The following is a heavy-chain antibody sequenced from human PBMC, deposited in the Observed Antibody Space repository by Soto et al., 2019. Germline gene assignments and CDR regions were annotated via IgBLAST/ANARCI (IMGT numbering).Heavy chain of an antibody. J-gene: IGHJ3*02. D-gene: IGHD1-26*01. CDR3: ARHGITGSYYDAFDI. Sequence: SETLSLTCTVSVGSISSSSCHWGRIRQPPGKGMEGIASNKYSGTTFYNTTLKSQITLSVDMSKNQFALKLSSVTAAETAVYYCARHGITGSYYDAFDIWGQGTMVT. CDR1: VGSISSSSCH. CDR2: NKYSGTT. V-gene: IGHV4-39*01.